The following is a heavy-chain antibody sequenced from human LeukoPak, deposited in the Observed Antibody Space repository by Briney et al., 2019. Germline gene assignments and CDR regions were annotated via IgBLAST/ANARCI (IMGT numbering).Heavy chain of an antibody. D-gene: IGHD3-16*02. Sequence: ASVKVSCKASGYTFTGYYMHWVRQAPGQGLEWMGRINPNSGGTNYAQKFQGRVTMTRDTSISTAYMGLSRLRSDDTAVYYCARSVRGDYVWGSYRQGFDYWGPGTLVTVSS. J-gene: IGHJ4*02. V-gene: IGHV1-2*06. CDR1: GYTFTGYY. CDR3: ARSVRGDYVWGSYRQGFDY. CDR2: INPNSGGT.